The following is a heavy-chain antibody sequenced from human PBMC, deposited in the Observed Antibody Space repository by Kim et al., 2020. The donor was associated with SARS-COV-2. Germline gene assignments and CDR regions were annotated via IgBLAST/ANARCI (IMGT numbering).Heavy chain of an antibody. CDR3: ARDLASAIPYDILTPWDGMDV. J-gene: IGHJ6*02. V-gene: IGHV3-66*02. CDR1: GFTVSSNY. Sequence: GGSLRLSCAASGFTVSSNYMSWVRQAPGKGLEWVSVIYSGGSTYYADSVKGRFTISRDNSKNTLYLQMNSLRAEDTAVYYCARDLASAIPYDILTPWDGMDVWGQGTTVTVSS. CDR2: IYSGGST. D-gene: IGHD3-9*01.